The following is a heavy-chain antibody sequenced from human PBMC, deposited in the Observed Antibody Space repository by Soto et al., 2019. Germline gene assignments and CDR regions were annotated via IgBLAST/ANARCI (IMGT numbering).Heavy chain of an antibody. CDR1: GGSISTSNW. Sequence: QVQLQESGPGLVKPSGTLSLTCAVSGGSISTSNWWSWVRQPPGKGLEWIGEVYHSGSTNYNPSFKRPVGMTVDTAKNRVSLKLNSVTAADTALYYDARTITSGTRFDSWGQGSLVTVSS. CDR3: ARTITSGTRFDS. V-gene: IGHV4-4*02. D-gene: IGHD1-1*01. CDR2: VYHSGST. J-gene: IGHJ4*02.